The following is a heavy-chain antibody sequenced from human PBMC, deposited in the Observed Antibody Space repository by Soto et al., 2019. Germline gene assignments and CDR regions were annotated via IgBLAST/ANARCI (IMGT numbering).Heavy chain of an antibody. J-gene: IGHJ4*02. CDR1: GGSISSSSYY. CDR3: ARHGALAMVTDY. D-gene: IGHD5-18*01. V-gene: IGHV4-39*01. CDR2: IYYSGST. Sequence: PSETLSLTCTVSGGSISSSSYYWGWIRQPPGKGLEWIGSIYYSGSTYYNPSLKSRVTISVDTSKNQFSLKLSSVTAADTAVYYCARHGALAMVTDYWGQGTLVTVSS.